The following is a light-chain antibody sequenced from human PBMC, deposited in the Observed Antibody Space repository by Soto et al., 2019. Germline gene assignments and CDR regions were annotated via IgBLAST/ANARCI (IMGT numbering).Light chain of an antibody. CDR1: SSDVGDYNY. CDR2: EVT. CDR3: SSFTGSSTHV. J-gene: IGLJ1*01. V-gene: IGLV2-14*01. Sequence: QSVLTQPASVSGSPGQSITISCTGTSSDVGDYNYVSWYKHHPGQAPKLMIYEVTNRPSGVSDRFSASKSGNTASLTISGLQAEDEADYYCSSFTGSSTHVFGTGTKLTVL.